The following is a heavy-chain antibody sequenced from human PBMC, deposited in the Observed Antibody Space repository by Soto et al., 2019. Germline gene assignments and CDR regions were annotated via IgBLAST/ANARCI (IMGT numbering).Heavy chain of an antibody. CDR3: ARGRRAIVVVPAAMPHPRWFDP. D-gene: IGHD2-2*01. CDR2: INHSGST. V-gene: IGHV4-39*07. Sequence: SETLSLTCTVSGGSISSGGYYWSWIRQPPGKGLEWIGEINHSGSTNYNPSLKSRVTISVDTSKNQFSLKLSSVTAADTAVYYCARGRRAIVVVPAAMPHPRWFDPWGQGTLVTVSS. J-gene: IGHJ5*02. CDR1: GGSISSGGYY.